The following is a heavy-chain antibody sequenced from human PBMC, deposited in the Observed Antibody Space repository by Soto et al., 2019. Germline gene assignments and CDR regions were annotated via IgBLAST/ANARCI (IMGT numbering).Heavy chain of an antibody. CDR3: ARDRSSGWYSNNWFDP. V-gene: IGHV1-69*06. CDR1: GGTFSSYA. CDR2: IIPIFGTV. J-gene: IGHJ5*02. Sequence: QVQLVQSGAEVKKPGSSVKVSCKASGGTFSSYAISWVRQAPGQGLEWMGGIIPIFGTVNYAQKFQGRVTITADKSTSTAYMELSSLRSEDTAVYYCARDRSSGWYSNNWFDPWGQGTLVTVSS. D-gene: IGHD6-19*01.